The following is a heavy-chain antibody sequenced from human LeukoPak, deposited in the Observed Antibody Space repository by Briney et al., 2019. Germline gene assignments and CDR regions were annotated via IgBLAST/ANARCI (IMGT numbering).Heavy chain of an antibody. CDR1: GFTFGDYA. D-gene: IGHD6-19*01. CDR2: IRSKAYGGTT. J-gene: IGHJ3*02. Sequence: PGGSLRLSCSACGFTFGDYAMSCLRQAPGKGLEWVGFIRSKAYGGTTEYAASVKGRFTISRDDSKSIAYLQMNSLKTEDTAVYYCTGVNSGCYGSALHIWGQGTMVTVSS. V-gene: IGHV3-49*03. CDR3: TGVNSGCYGSALHI.